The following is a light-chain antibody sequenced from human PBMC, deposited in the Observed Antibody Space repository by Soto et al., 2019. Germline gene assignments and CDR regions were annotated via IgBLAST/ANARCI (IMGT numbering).Light chain of an antibody. J-gene: IGKJ1*01. CDR2: DAS. Sequence: DIQMTQSPSTLSASVGDRATITCRASQSISSWLAWYQQKPGKAPKLLIYDASSLESGVPSRFSGSGSGTEFTLTISSLQPDDFATYYCQQYDSFSVTFGQGTKVDIK. CDR1: QSISSW. V-gene: IGKV1-5*01. CDR3: QQYDSFSVT.